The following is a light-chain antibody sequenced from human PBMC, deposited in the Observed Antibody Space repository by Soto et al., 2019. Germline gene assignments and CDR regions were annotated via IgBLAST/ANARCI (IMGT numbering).Light chain of an antibody. CDR1: DSNIGSNS. Sequence: QSVLTQPPSASGTPGQRVSITCSGSDSNIGSNSVHWYQQVPGMAPKLLVYKSDQRPSGVPVRFSGSKSVTSASLAISGLRAEDEAEYYCATWDDGLSGVLFGGGTKLTVL. CDR2: KSD. J-gene: IGLJ2*01. V-gene: IGLV1-47*01. CDR3: ATWDDGLSGVL.